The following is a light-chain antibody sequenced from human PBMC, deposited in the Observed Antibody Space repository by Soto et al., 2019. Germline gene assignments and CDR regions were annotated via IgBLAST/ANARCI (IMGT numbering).Light chain of an antibody. CDR3: QQSYSSPRT. J-gene: IGKJ1*01. CDR2: DAS. V-gene: IGKV1-39*01. CDR1: QTISTY. Sequence: DIQMTQSPSSLSASVGDRVTITCRASQTISTYLNWYQQKPGKAPRLLIYDASSLQSGVPSRFSGSGYGTDFTLTITSLQSEDFAIYYCQQSYSSPRTFGQGTKVEIK.